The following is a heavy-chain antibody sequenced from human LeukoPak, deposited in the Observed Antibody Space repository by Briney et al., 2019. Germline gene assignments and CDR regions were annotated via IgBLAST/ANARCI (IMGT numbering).Heavy chain of an antibody. CDR3: ARERVGELLFHDAFDI. V-gene: IGHV1-24*01. CDR2: FDPEDGET. CDR1: GYTLTELS. Sequence: ASVKVSCKVSGYTLTELSMHWVRQAPGKGLEWMGGFDPEDGETIYAQKFQGRVTMTEDTSTDTAYMELSRLRSDDTAVYYCARERVGELLFHDAFDIWGQGTMVTVSS. D-gene: IGHD3-10*01. J-gene: IGHJ3*02.